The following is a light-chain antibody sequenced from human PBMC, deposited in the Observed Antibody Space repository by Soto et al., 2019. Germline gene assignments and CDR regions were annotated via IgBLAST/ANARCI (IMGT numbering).Light chain of an antibody. J-gene: IGKJ5*01. V-gene: IGKV3-11*01. CDR1: QSFSGY. Sequence: DILLTQSPATLSLSPGERATLSCRASQSFSGYFAWYQQKPGQAPRLLIYDASKRATGSPARLIGRGSGTDCTLTISSLEPEDFAVYYCQQRSNWPPVITFGQGTRLEIK. CDR3: QQRSNWPPVIT. CDR2: DAS.